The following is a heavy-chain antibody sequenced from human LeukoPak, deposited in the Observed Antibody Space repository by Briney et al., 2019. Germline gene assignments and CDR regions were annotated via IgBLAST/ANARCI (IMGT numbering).Heavy chain of an antibody. J-gene: IGHJ4*02. CDR3: ALGGTMIVVVIPTDY. CDR2: INPNSGGT. V-gene: IGHV1-2*02. Sequence: ASVKVSCKASGYTFTGYYMHWVRQAPGQGLEWMRWINPNSGGTNYAQKFQGRVTMTRDTSISTAYMELSRLRSDDTAVYYCALGGTMIVVVIPTDYWGQGTLVTVSS. D-gene: IGHD3-22*01. CDR1: GYTFTGYY.